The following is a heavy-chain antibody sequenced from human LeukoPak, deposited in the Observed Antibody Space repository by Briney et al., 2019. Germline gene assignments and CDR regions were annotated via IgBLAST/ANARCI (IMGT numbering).Heavy chain of an antibody. V-gene: IGHV3-48*03. D-gene: IGHD3-22*01. J-gene: IGHJ4*02. Sequence: GGCLRLSCVPPLYSFSVDAICSGRPALGKGLEWVSYISSGGGSTYYEDSMKGRFTISRDNAKNSLYLQMSSLRAEDTAVYYCARTYDTGGYTPFDYWGQGTLVTVSS. CDR2: ISSGGGST. CDR3: ARTYDTGGYTPFDY. CDR1: LYSFSVDA.